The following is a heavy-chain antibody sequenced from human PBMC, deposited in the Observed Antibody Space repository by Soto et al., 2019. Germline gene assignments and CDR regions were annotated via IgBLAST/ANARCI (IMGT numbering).Heavy chain of an antibody. CDR3: ARTPDY. Sequence: QVQLQESGPGLVKPSQTLSLTCTVSGGSISSGGYYWSWIRQHPGKGLEWIGYIYYSGSTYYNPSLKSRVIIAGSTSKHQFPLMLSSVTAADTAVYDCARTPDYWGQGTMVTVSS. CDR2: IYYSGST. CDR1: GGSISSGGYY. J-gene: IGHJ4*02. V-gene: IGHV4-31*03.